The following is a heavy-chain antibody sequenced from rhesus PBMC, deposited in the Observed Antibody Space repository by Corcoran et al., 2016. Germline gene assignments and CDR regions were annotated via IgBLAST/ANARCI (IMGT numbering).Heavy chain of an antibody. V-gene: IGHV4-73*01. Sequence: QVKLQQWGEGLVKPSETLALTCAVYGGSLSGYYWSWIRQPLGKGLEWIGNIDGNSASTNYNPSLKNRVTISKDTSKNQFSLKLSSVTAADTAVYYCARDYYYWGQGVLVTVSS. CDR2: IDGNSAST. J-gene: IGHJ4*01. CDR3: ARDYYY. D-gene: IGHD3-9*01. CDR1: GGSLSGYY.